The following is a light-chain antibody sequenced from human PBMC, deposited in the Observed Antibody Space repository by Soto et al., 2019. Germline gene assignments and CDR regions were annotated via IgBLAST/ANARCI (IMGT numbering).Light chain of an antibody. CDR3: QQDNSFPWT. J-gene: IGKJ1*01. CDR2: GAS. Sequence: DIQMTQSPSTVSASVGDRVTITGRASKGISSWLAWYQQKAGKAPKVLIYGASRLQAGVPSRFSGSGSGTDFTLTISSLQPEDFATYYCQQDNSFPWTFGQGTKVEIK. V-gene: IGKV1-12*01. CDR1: KGISSW.